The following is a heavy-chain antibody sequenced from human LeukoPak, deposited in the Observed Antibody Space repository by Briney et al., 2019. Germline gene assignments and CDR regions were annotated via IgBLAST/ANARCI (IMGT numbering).Heavy chain of an antibody. D-gene: IGHD5-18*01. J-gene: IGHJ6*03. CDR1: GYTFTSYD. CDR3: ARGYSSTSYYYYYMDV. Sequence: SVKVSCKASGYTFTSYDINWVRQAPGQGLEWMGGIIPIFGTANYAQKFQGRVTITTDESTSIAYMELSSLRSEDTAVYYCARGYSSTSYYYYYMDVWGKGTTVTVSS. V-gene: IGHV1-69*05. CDR2: IIPIFGTA.